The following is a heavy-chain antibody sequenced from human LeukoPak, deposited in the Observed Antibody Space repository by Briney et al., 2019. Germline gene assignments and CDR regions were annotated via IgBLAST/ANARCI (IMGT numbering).Heavy chain of an antibody. CDR1: GFTFNSYG. D-gene: IGHD3-22*01. CDR3: AKDSAYYYDSSGYYYD. CDR2: IRYDGTNK. J-gene: IGHJ4*02. V-gene: IGHV3-30*02. Sequence: PGGSLRLSCAASGFTFNSYGIHWVRQAPGKGLEWVAFIRYDGTNKYYADSVKGRFTISKDNSKNTLYLQMNSLRAEDTAMYYCAKDSAYYYDSSGYYYDWGQGTLVTVSS.